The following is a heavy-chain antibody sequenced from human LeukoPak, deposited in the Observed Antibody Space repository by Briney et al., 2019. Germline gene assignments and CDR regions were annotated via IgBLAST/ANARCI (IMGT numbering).Heavy chain of an antibody. Sequence: ASVKVSCKASGYTFTSYAISWMGQAPGQGPEWMGWINMYNGNTNYAQKLQGRVTMTTDTSTSTAYMELRSLRSDDTAVYYCARVVGNYVWGSYRPEGCFDSWGQGTLVTVSS. CDR2: INMYNGNT. CDR3: ARVVGNYVWGSYRPEGCFDS. V-gene: IGHV1-18*01. CDR1: GYTFTSYA. D-gene: IGHD3-16*02. J-gene: IGHJ4*02.